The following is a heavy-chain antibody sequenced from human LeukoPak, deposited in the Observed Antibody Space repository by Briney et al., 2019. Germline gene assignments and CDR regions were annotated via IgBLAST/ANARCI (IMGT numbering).Heavy chain of an antibody. V-gene: IGHV3-11*04. J-gene: IGHJ4*02. CDR2: ISSSGSTI. Sequence: GGSPRLSCAASGFTFSDYYMSWIRQAPGKGLEWVSYISSSGSTIYYADSVKGRFTISRDNAKNSLYLQMNSLRAEDTAVYYCARDHDSSVRGFDYWGQGTLVTVSS. CDR3: ARDHDSSVRGFDY. CDR1: GFTFSDYY. D-gene: IGHD3-22*01.